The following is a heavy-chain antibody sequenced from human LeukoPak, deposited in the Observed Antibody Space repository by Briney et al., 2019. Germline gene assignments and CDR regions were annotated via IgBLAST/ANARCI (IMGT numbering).Heavy chain of an antibody. CDR2: IYYSGST. V-gene: IGHV4-59*01. J-gene: IGHJ4*02. CDR1: GGSISSYY. Sequence: SETLFLTCTVSGGSISSYYWSWIRQPPGKGLEWIGYIYYSGSTNYNPSLKSRVPISVDTSKNQFSLKLSSVTAADTAVYYCARAKGDLYSSSWYRSYYFDYWGQGTLVTVSS. CDR3: ARAKGDLYSSSWYRSYYFDY. D-gene: IGHD6-13*01.